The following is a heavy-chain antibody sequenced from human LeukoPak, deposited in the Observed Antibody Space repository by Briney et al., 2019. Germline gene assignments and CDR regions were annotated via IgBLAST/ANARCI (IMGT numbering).Heavy chain of an antibody. CDR1: SGSISSYY. V-gene: IGHV4-4*07. CDR2: IFTTGTT. Sequence: SETLSLTCTVSSGSISSYYWSWIRQPAGKGLEWVGRIFTTGTTNYNPSLESRVTMSVDTSKSQFSLKLTSVTAADTAVYYCARERIAVAGTEPYYYYYYYMDVWGKGTTVTISS. J-gene: IGHJ6*03. CDR3: ARERIAVAGTEPYYYYYYYMDV. D-gene: IGHD6-19*01.